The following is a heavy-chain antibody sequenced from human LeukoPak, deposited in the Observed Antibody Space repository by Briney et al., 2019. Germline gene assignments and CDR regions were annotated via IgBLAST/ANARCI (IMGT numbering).Heavy chain of an antibody. CDR3: ARDRYGDYTDY. D-gene: IGHD4-17*01. J-gene: IGHJ4*02. CDR1: GGSISSYY. CDR2: IYYSGST. Sequence: PSETLSLTCTVSGGSISSYYWGWIRQPPGKGLEWIGSIYYSGSTYYNPSLKSRVTISVDTSKNQFSLKLSSVTAADTAVYYCARDRYGDYTDYWGQGTLVTVSS. V-gene: IGHV4-39*07.